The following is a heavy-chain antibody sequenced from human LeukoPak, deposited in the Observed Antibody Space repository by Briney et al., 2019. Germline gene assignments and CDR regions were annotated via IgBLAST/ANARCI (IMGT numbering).Heavy chain of an antibody. V-gene: IGHV4-39*01. CDR1: GDSISSSRFY. D-gene: IGHD1-26*01. Sequence: PSETLSLTCTVSGDSISSSRFYWAWIRQPPGKGLEWIGSILYTGRTFYNPSLKSRITISVDTSKNQFSLRLGSVTASDTAVYYCARRDVEATIGYWGQGTLVTVSS. CDR2: ILYTGRT. CDR3: ARRDVEATIGY. J-gene: IGHJ4*02.